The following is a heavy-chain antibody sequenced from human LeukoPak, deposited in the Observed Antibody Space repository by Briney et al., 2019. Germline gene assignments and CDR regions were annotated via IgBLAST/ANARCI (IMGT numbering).Heavy chain of an antibody. CDR2: ISYDGSNK. V-gene: IGHV3-30*18. Sequence: GGSLRLSCAASGVSFSNYGMHWVRQAPGEGLEWVAFISYDGSNKYYGDSVKGRFTISRDNSNNTLNLQMNSLRAEDTAVYYCAKVVGDGNYYYYGVDVWGQGTTVTVSS. CDR1: GVSFSNYG. J-gene: IGHJ6*02. CDR3: AKVVGDGNYYYYGVDV. D-gene: IGHD3-16*01.